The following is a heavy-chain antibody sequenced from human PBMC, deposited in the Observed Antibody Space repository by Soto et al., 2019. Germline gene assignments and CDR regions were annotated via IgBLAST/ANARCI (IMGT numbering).Heavy chain of an antibody. J-gene: IGHJ2*01. Sequence: QVQLVESGGGVVQPGRSLRHSCAASGFTFSSYAIHWIRKAPGKGLEWVAVISYDGSNKYYADSVKGRFTISRDNSKNTLYLQMNSLRAEDTAVYYCARPLWRDDYNWGYFDLWGRGTLVSVSS. CDR1: GFTFSSYA. CDR3: ARPLWRDDYNWGYFDL. V-gene: IGHV3-30-3*01. D-gene: IGHD4-4*01. CDR2: ISYDGSNK.